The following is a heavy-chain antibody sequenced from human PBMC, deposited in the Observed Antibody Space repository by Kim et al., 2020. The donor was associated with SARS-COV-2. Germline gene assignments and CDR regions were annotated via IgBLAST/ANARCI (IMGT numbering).Heavy chain of an antibody. Sequence: ASVKVSCKASGYTFTSYAMNWVRQAPGQGLEWMGWINTNTGNPTYAQGFTGRFVFSLDTSVSTAYLQISSLKAEDTAVYYCARDGYYGSGSSLWSLWFDPWGQGTLVTVSS. CDR3: ARDGYYGSGSSLWSLWFDP. CDR1: GYTFTSYA. D-gene: IGHD3-10*01. CDR2: INTNTGNP. V-gene: IGHV7-4-1*02. J-gene: IGHJ5*02.